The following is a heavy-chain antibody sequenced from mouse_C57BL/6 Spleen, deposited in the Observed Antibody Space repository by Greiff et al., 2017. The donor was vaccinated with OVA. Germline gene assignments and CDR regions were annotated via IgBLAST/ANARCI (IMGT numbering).Heavy chain of an antibody. Sequence: VQLQQSGPELVKPGASVKMSCKASEYTFTDYNMHWVKQSHGKSLEWIGYINPNNGGTSYNQKFKGKATLTVNTSSSTAYMDLRSLKSEDSAVYYCASRSYYYAMDYWGQGTSVTVSS. CDR2: INPNNGGT. V-gene: IGHV1-22*01. CDR3: ASRSYYYAMDY. D-gene: IGHD1-1*01. J-gene: IGHJ4*01. CDR1: EYTFTDYN.